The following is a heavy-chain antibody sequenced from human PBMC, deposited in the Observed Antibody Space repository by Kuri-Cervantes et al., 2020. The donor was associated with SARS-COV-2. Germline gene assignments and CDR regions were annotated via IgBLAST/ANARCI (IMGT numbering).Heavy chain of an antibody. J-gene: IGHJ4*02. V-gene: IGHV3-30*07. CDR2: ISYDGSNK. CDR3: ARVRNPVDRTMGEGY. CDR1: GFTFSSYA. D-gene: IGHD5-18*01. Sequence: GESLKISCAASGFTFSSYAMHWVRQAPGKGLEWVAVISYDGSNKYYADSVKGRFTISRDNAKNSLYLQMNSLRADDTAVYYCARVRNPVDRTMGEGYWGQGTLVTVSS.